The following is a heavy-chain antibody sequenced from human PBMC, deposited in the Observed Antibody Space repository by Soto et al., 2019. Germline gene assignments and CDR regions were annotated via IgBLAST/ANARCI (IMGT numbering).Heavy chain of an antibody. Sequence: GGSLRPSXAASGFTVSSNYMSWVRQAPGKGLEWVSVIYSGGSTYYADSVKGRFTISRDNSKNTLYLQMNSLRAEDTAVYYCARDPLWGTAMVLWYFDLWGRGTLVTVSS. CDR3: ARDPLWGTAMVLWYFDL. J-gene: IGHJ2*01. V-gene: IGHV3-53*05. D-gene: IGHD5-18*01. CDR1: GFTVSSNY. CDR2: IYSGGST.